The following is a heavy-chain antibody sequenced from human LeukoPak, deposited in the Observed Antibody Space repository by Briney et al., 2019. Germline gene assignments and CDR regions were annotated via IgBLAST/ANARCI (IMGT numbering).Heavy chain of an antibody. J-gene: IGHJ4*02. CDR1: GFTFSSYE. CDR3: ARGGYSSGWSYFDY. Sequence: GGSLRLSCAASGFTFSSYETNWVRQAPGKGLEWVSYISSSGSTIYYADSVKGRFTISRDNAKNSLYLQMNSLRAEDTAVYYCARGGYSSGWSYFDYWGQGTLVTVSS. CDR2: ISSSGSTI. D-gene: IGHD6-19*01. V-gene: IGHV3-48*03.